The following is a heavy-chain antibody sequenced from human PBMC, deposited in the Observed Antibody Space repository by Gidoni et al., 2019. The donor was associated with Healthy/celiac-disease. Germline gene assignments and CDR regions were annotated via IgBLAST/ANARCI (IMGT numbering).Heavy chain of an antibody. D-gene: IGHD3-10*01. CDR2: ISSSSSTI. J-gene: IGHJ4*02. Sequence: EVQLVESGGGLVQPGGSLRLSCAASGFTFSSYSMNWVRQAPGKGLEWVSYISSSSSTIYYADSVKGRFTISRDNAKNSLYLQMNSLRDEDTAVYYCARDVVRGVDTGTLDYWGQGTLVTVSS. V-gene: IGHV3-48*02. CDR1: GFTFSSYS. CDR3: ARDVVRGVDTGTLDY.